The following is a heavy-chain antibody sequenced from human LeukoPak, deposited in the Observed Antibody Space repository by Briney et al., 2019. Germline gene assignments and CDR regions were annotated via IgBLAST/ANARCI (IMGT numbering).Heavy chain of an antibody. Sequence: PGGSLRLSCAASGFTFSSYTMNWVRQAPGKGLEWVSYSSSSSSTIYYVDSVKGRFTVSRDNAKNSLYLQMNSLRAEDTALYYCATDSIAAPGTPDYWGQGILVTVSS. CDR2: SSSSSSTI. J-gene: IGHJ4*02. CDR1: GFTFSSYT. V-gene: IGHV3-48*01. D-gene: IGHD6-13*01. CDR3: ATDSIAAPGTPDY.